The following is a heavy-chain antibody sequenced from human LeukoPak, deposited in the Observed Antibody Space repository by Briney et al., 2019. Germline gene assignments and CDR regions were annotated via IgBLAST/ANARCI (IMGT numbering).Heavy chain of an antibody. J-gene: IGHJ5*02. V-gene: IGHV4-31*03. CDR3: ARGPPHVRWFDP. Sequence: SETLSLTCTVSGGSISSGVYYWSWLRQNPGKGLEWIGYIYYSGNTYYNPSLKSRLSISVDTSKNQFSLKLSSVTAADTAVYYCARGPPHVRWFDPWGQGTLVTVSS. CDR2: IYYSGNT. CDR1: GGSISSGVYY.